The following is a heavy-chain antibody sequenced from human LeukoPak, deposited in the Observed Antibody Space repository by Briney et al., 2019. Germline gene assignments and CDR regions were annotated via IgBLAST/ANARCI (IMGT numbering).Heavy chain of an antibody. CDR2: IRCDGSNK. Sequence: GGSLRLSCAASGFTFSSYGMHWVRQAPGKGLEWVAFIRCDGSNKYYADSVKGRFTISRDNSRDALYLQMNSLRAEDTAVYYCAKGNCGGHCHSYFYFYMDVWGKGATLIVSS. CDR1: GFTFSSYG. J-gene: IGHJ6*03. D-gene: IGHD2-21*02. CDR3: AKGNCGGHCHSYFYFYMDV. V-gene: IGHV3-30*02.